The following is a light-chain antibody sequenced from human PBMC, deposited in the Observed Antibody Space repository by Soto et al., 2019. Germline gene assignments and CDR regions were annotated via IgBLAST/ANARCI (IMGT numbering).Light chain of an antibody. V-gene: IGLV2-14*01. CDR3: SSYTSSGTHWV. CDR2: EVS. Sequence: QSALTQPASVSESPGQSITISCTGSSSDIGTYNYLSWYQQHPSKAPKLMIYEVSDRPSGISNRFSGSKSGNMASLTISGLQAEDEADYYCSSYTSSGTHWVFGGGTKLTVL. J-gene: IGLJ3*02. CDR1: SSDIGTYNY.